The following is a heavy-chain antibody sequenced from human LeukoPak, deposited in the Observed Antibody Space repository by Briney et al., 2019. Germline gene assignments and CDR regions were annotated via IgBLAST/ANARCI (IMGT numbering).Heavy chain of an antibody. Sequence: ASVKVSCKASGYTFTGYYMHWVRQAPGQGLEWMGWINPNSGGTNYAQKFQGRVTMTRETSISTAYMELSRLRSDDTAVYYCARSRYCSGGSCAPNFDYWGQGTLVTVSS. V-gene: IGHV1-2*02. CDR1: GYTFTGYY. D-gene: IGHD2-15*01. CDR3: ARSRYCSGGSCAPNFDY. CDR2: INPNSGGT. J-gene: IGHJ4*02.